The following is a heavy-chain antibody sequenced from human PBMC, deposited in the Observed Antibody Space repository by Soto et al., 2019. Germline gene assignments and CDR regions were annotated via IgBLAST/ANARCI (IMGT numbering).Heavy chain of an antibody. Sequence: SETLSLTCTVPGGSINSSDYLWGWIRQPPGKGLEWIGSIYYSGSTYCNPSLESRVTISVDTSKNQFSLKLTSVTAAPTAVYYCARNSTPWDSSGDYDYWGQGTLVTVSS. D-gene: IGHD6-19*01. CDR1: GGSINSSDYL. CDR3: ARNSTPWDSSGDYDY. V-gene: IGHV4-39*01. J-gene: IGHJ4*02. CDR2: IYYSGST.